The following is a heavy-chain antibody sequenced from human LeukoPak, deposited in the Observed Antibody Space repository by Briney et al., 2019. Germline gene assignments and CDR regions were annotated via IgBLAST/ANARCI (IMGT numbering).Heavy chain of an antibody. J-gene: IGHJ4*02. V-gene: IGHV4-39*01. CDR1: GGSTSSGDYY. D-gene: IGHD3-22*01. CDR3: ARRQYYYDSSGIDY. CDR2: IYYSGST. Sequence: SQTLSLTCTVSGGSTSSGDYYWGWIRQPPGKGLEWIGSIYYSGSTYYNPSLKSRVTISVDTSKNQFSLKLSSVTAADTAVYYCARRQYYYDSSGIDYWGQGTLVTVSS.